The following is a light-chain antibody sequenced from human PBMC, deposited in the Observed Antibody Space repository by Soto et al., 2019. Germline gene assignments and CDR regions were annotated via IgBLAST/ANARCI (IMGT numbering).Light chain of an antibody. CDR1: QSVSSRD. V-gene: IGKV3-20*01. CDR3: RLCDNSPPTWT. Sequence: ELVLTQSPGTLSLSPADRATHSCRASQSVSSRDLAWHQQKPDQAPRLLLHGGSGSGTDFTLTIARLEPEDFAVCHCRLCDNSPPTWTLGQGTKVDIK. J-gene: IGKJ1*01.